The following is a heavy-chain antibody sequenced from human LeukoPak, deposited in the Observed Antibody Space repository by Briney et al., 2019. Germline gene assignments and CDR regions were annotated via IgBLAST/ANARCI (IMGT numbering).Heavy chain of an antibody. D-gene: IGHD3-22*01. V-gene: IGHV4-34*01. Sequence: SETLSLTCAVSGGSFSGYYWYWIRQPPGKGLEWIGEINNGESTNYNPSLKSRATLTVDTSKNQFSLKLTSVTAADTAVYYCARGRTYYYDTSGYYPSIYYGMDVWGQGTTVIVSS. CDR1: GGSFSGYY. CDR2: INNGEST. J-gene: IGHJ6*02. CDR3: ARGRTYYYDTSGYYPSIYYGMDV.